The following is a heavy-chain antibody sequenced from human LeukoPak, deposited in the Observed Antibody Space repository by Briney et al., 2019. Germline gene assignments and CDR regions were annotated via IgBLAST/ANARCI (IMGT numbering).Heavy chain of an antibody. CDR3: AKDVPLPPAPFAP. CDR1: GFTFSSYG. Sequence: GGSLRLSCAASGFTFSSYGMHWVRQAPGKGLEWVAFIWYDGSNKYYADSVKGRFTISRDNSKNTLYLQMNSLRAEDTAVYYCAKDVPLPPAPFAPGGKEPRVPVSS. J-gene: IGHJ5*02. CDR2: IWYDGSNK. D-gene: IGHD2-2*01. V-gene: IGHV3-30*02.